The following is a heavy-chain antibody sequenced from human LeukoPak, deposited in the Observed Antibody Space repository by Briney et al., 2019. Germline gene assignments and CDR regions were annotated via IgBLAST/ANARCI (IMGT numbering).Heavy chain of an antibody. V-gene: IGHV1-2*02. CDR3: VREGNELLSKIFDY. D-gene: IGHD2-21*02. Sequence: GASVTVSCKASGFTFTGYYIHWVRQAPGQGLEWMGYINPHSGGTSSPQKFQGRLTMTRDTSISAAYMELSSLISDDTAMYYCVREGNELLSKIFDYWGQGTLVTVSS. CDR2: INPHSGGT. CDR1: GFTFTGYY. J-gene: IGHJ4*02.